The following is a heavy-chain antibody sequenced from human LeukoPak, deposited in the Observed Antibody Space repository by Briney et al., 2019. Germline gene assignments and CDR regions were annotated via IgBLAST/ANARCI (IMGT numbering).Heavy chain of an antibody. CDR1: GFTFSIYA. J-gene: IGHJ4*02. Sequence: GGSLRLSCAASGFTFSIYAMSWVRQAPGKGLEWVSAISGSGGSTYYADSVKGRFTISRDNSKNTLYLQMNSLRAEDTAVYYCAKRLGRRVNFDYWGQGTLVTVSS. V-gene: IGHV3-23*01. CDR2: ISGSGGST. CDR3: AKRLGRRVNFDY. D-gene: IGHD6-25*01.